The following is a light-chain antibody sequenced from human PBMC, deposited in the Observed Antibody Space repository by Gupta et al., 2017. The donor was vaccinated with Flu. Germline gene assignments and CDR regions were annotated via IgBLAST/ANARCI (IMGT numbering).Light chain of an antibody. J-gene: IGLJ2*01. CDR3: SSYTSSGTVV. Sequence: SITISCTGTSSDVGAYNYVSWYQQHPGKAPKLMIYDVSKRPSGVSNRFSGSKSGSTASLTISGLQPEDETDYYCSSYTSSGTVVFGGGTKLTVL. CDR1: SSDVGAYNY. CDR2: DVS. V-gene: IGLV2-14*03.